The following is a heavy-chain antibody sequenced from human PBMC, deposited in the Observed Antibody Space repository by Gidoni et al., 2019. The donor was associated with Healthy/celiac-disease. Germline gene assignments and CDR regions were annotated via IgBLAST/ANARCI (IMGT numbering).Heavy chain of an antibody. CDR3: ARDKYTGIVGATKIGY. CDR2: VSAYNGNT. Sequence: QVQLVQFGAEVKKPEASVKVSCKASGYTFTSYGISWVRQAPGQGLEWMGWVSAYNGNTNYAQKLQGRVTMTTDTSTSTAYMELRSLRSDDTAVYYCARDKYTGIVGATKIGYWGQGTLVTVSS. V-gene: IGHV1-18*01. CDR1: GYTFTSYG. J-gene: IGHJ4*02. D-gene: IGHD1-26*01.